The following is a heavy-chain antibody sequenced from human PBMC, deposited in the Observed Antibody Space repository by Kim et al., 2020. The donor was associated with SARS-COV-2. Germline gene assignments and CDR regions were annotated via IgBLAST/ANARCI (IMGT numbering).Heavy chain of an antibody. J-gene: IGHJ5*02. CDR2: INHRGST. CDR3: ARGRFFGGGSCYLFDP. V-gene: IGHV4-34*01. Sequence: SETLSLTCAVYGGSFSGYYWSWIRQPPGKGLEWIGEINHRGSTNYNPSLKSRVTISVDTSKNQFSLKLSSVTAADTAVYYCARGRFFGGGSCYLFDPWGQGTLVTVSS. CDR1: GGSFSGYY. D-gene: IGHD2-15*01.